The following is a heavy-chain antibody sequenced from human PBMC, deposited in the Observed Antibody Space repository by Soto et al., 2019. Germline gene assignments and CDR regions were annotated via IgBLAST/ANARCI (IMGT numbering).Heavy chain of an antibody. CDR3: ASEYCSGGRCYYYGMDV. J-gene: IGHJ6*02. Sequence: QVQLVESGGGVVQPGRSLRLSCAASGLTFSTYGMHWVRQAPDKGLEWVAVIWYDGSNKYYADSVKGRFTISRDNSKSTLYLQLNSLRAEDTAVYYCASEYCSGGRCYYYGMDVWGQGTTVTVSS. V-gene: IGHV3-33*01. CDR1: GLTFSTYG. D-gene: IGHD2-15*01. CDR2: IWYDGSNK.